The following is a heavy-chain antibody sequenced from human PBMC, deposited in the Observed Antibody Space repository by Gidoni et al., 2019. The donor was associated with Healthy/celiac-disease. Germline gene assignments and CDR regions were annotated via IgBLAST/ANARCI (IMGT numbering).Heavy chain of an antibody. J-gene: IGHJ4*02. D-gene: IGHD3-9*01. CDR2: IYYSGST. CDR1: GGSISSSSYY. Sequence: QLQLQESGPGLVKPSETLSLTCTVPGGSISSSSYYWGWIRQPPGKGLEWIGSIYYSGSTYYNPSLKSRVTISVDTSKNQYSLRLSSVTAADTAVYYCGTGYPYYFDYWGQGTLVTVSS. CDR3: GTGYPYYFDY. V-gene: IGHV4-39*01.